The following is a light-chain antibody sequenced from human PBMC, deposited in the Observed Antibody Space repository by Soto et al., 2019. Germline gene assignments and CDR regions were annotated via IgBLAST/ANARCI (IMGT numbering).Light chain of an antibody. V-gene: IGKV4-1*01. J-gene: IGKJ4*01. CDR1: QSVLFSTNNLNY. CDR2: WAS. CDR3: QQYYSTPLT. Sequence: IVVTYSPDSLAVSLGERATINCRSSQSVLFSTNNLNYFAWYQQKAGQPPKLLIYWASTRESGVPDRFSGSGSGTDFTLTISSLQAEDVAVYYCQQYYSTPLTFGGGTKVDIK.